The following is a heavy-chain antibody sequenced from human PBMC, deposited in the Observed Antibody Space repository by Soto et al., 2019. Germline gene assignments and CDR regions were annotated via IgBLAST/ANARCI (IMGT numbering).Heavy chain of an antibody. V-gene: IGHV3-30*03. Sequence: GGFLRLSCAASGFTFSSYGRYWVRQAPGKGLEWVAGISYVGSNQYYADSVRGRFTISRDNAKNSLYLQMNSLRAEDTAVYYCARIRYYDSGSSINWFDPWGQGTLVTVSS. CDR1: GFTFSSYG. D-gene: IGHD3-10*01. CDR3: ARIRYYDSGSSINWFDP. CDR2: ISYVGSNQ. J-gene: IGHJ5*02.